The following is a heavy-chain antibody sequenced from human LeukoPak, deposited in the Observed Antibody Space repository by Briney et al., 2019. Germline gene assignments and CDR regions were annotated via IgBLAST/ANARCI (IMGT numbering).Heavy chain of an antibody. V-gene: IGHV4-34*01. CDR3: ASPEMATIGFDL. Sequence: KPSETLSLTCAVYGGSFSGYYWSWIRQPPGKGLEWIGEINHSGSTNYNPSLKSRVTISVDTSKNQFSLKLSSVTAADTAVYYCASPEMATIGFDLWGRGTLVTVSS. J-gene: IGHJ2*01. CDR1: GGSFSGYY. CDR2: INHSGST. D-gene: IGHD5-24*01.